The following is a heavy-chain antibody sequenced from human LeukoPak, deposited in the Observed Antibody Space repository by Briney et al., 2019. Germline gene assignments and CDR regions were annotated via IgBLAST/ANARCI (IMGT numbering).Heavy chain of an antibody. CDR2: ISSSSSTI. CDR1: GFTFSSYS. CDR3: ARDQRLLWFGEFDLDYYYYGMDV. Sequence: GGSLRPSCAASGFTFSSYSMNWVRQAPGKGLEWVSYISSSSSTIYYADSVKGRFTISRDNAKNSLYLQMNSLRAEDTAVYYCARDQRLLWFGEFDLDYYYYGMDVWGQGTTVTVSS. J-gene: IGHJ6*02. V-gene: IGHV3-48*01. D-gene: IGHD3-10*01.